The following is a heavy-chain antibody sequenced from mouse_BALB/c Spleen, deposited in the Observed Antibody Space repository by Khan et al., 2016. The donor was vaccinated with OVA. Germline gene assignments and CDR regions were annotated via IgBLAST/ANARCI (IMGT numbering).Heavy chain of an antibody. CDR1: GYSITSDYA. CDR3: AGGRAY. Sequence: EVQLQESGPGLVKPSQSLSLTCTVTGYSITSDYAWNWIRQFPGNKLEWMGYISYSGRTSYTQSLKRRISITRDTSKNQFFLQLNSVTTEDTATYYCAGGRAYWGQGTLVTVSA. CDR2: ISYSGRT. D-gene: IGHD3-3*01. J-gene: IGHJ3*01. V-gene: IGHV3-2*02.